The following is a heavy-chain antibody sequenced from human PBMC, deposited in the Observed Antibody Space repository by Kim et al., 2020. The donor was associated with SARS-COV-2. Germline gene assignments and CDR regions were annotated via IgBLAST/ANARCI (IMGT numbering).Heavy chain of an antibody. Sequence: SETLSLTCTVSGDSISTYYWTWIRQPPGKGLEWIGYISYSGSTNYNPSLKSRVTISVDTPKNQFSLRLSSVTAADTAVYYCARQRYSSFHDWGQGTLVTVSS. CDR1: GDSISTYY. D-gene: IGHD6-6*01. CDR3: ARQRYSSFHD. J-gene: IGHJ4*02. CDR2: ISYSGST. V-gene: IGHV4-59*08.